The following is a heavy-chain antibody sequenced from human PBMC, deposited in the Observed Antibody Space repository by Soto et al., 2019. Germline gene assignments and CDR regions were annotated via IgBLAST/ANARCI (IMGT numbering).Heavy chain of an antibody. D-gene: IGHD2-2*01. CDR1: GFTFSSYW. CDR2: IKQDGSEK. V-gene: IGHV3-7*01. J-gene: IGHJ6*03. CDR3: ARGRERGYCSSTSCYDGYYYYYMDV. Sequence: EVQLVESGGGLVQPGGSLRLSCAASGFTFSSYWMSWVRQAPGKGLEWGANIKQDGSEKYYVDSVKGRFTISRDNAKNSLYLQMNSLRAEDTAVYYCARGRERGYCSSTSCYDGYYYYYMDVWGKGTTVTVSS.